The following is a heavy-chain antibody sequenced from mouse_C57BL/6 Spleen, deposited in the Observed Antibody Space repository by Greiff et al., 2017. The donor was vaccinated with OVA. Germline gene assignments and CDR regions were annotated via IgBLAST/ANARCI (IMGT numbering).Heavy chain of an antibody. CDR1: GYTFTDYN. CDR3: ARFYDGYYKLDY. J-gene: IGHJ2*01. V-gene: IGHV1-22*01. CDR2: INPNNGGT. Sequence: EVQLQQSGPELVKPGASVKMSCKASGYTFTDYNMHWVKQSHGKSLEWIGYINPNNGGTSYNQKFKGKATLTVNKRSSTAYMELRSLTSEDSAVYDCARFYDGYYKLDYWGQGTTLTVSS. D-gene: IGHD2-3*01.